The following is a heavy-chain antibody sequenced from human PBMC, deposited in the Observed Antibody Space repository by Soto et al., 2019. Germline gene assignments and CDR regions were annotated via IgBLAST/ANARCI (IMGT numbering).Heavy chain of an antibody. CDR1: GFTFTTYG. CDR2: IWFDGSNK. D-gene: IGHD3-9*01. CDR3: ARGLGEPFFDY. J-gene: IGHJ4*02. V-gene: IGHV3-33*01. Sequence: GGSLRLSCAASGFTFTTYGLHWVRQAPGKGLEWVAVIWFDGSNKYYAESVKGRFTISRDNSKNTLYLQMNSLRADDTAVYYCARGLGEPFFDYWGQGTQVTVS.